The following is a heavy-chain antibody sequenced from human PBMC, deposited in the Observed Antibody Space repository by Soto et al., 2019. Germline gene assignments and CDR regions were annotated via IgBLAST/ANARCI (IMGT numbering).Heavy chain of an antibody. V-gene: IGHV3-49*04. CDR1: GFTFGDYA. CDR3: TRDRVGATIYYYYYYGMDV. CDR2: IRSKAYGGTT. D-gene: IGHD1-26*01. Sequence: LRLSCTASGFTFGDYAMSWVRQAPGKGLEWVGFIRSKAYGGTTEYAAPVKGRFTISRDDSKSIAYLQMNSLKTEDTAVYYCTRDRVGATIYYYYYYGMDVWGQGTTVTVSS. J-gene: IGHJ6*02.